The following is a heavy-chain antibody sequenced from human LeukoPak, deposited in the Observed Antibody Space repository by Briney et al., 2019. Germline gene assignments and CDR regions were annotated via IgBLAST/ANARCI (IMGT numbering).Heavy chain of an antibody. CDR1: GGSFGSGSYY. CDR3: AREPTYCGGDCYSEFDY. D-gene: IGHD2-21*02. CDR2: IYNSGNT. V-gene: IGHV4-39*02. J-gene: IGHJ4*02. Sequence: SETLSLTCTVSGGSFGSGSYYWGWIRQPPGKGLEWIGNIYNSGNTYYNPSLKSRVTISVGTSKNQFSLKLSSVTAADTAVYYCAREPTYCGGDCYSEFDYWGQGTLVTVSS.